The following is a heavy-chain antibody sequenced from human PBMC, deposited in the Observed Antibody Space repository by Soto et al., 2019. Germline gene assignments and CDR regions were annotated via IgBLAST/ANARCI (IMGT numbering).Heavy chain of an antibody. CDR3: VRVYGRSSCFFDS. D-gene: IGHD6-6*01. CDR2: IYHSGTT. CDR1: GYSLTSGYP. J-gene: IGHJ4*02. V-gene: IGHV4-38-2*01. Sequence: SETLSLTCGVSGYSLTSGYPWGWIRKPPGKGLEWIWTIYHSGTTYYNPSLMSRVTMSVDTSKNQFSLKVTSATAADTAVYFCVRVYGRSSCFFDSWGQGTLVTVSS.